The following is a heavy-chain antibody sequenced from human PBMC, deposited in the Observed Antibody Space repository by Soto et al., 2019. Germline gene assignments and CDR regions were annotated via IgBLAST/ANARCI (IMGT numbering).Heavy chain of an antibody. V-gene: IGHV3-48*02. D-gene: IGHD2-15*01. J-gene: IGHJ4*02. CDR2: ISGSVSNI. CDR1: GFTFSNYN. Sequence: GGSLRLSCAGSGFTFSNYNLNWVRQAPGQGLEWVSYISGSVSNIYYADSVKGRFTISRDNAKKSLYLQMNSLRDEDTAVYYCSRGQGVGFKYYFDSSGQGTLVTVSS. CDR3: SRGQGVGFKYYFDS.